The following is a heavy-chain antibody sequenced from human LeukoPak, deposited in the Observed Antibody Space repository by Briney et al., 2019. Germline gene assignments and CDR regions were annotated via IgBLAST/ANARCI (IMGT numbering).Heavy chain of an antibody. D-gene: IGHD6-19*01. CDR3: ARSPGRGWYSYYFDY. CDR2: INSDGSST. J-gene: IGHJ4*02. V-gene: IGHV3-74*01. CDR1: GFTFSSYW. Sequence: GGSLRLSCAASGFTFSSYWMHWVRQAPGKGLVWVSRINSDGSSTSYADSVKGRFTISRDNAKNTLYLQMNSLRAEDTAVYYCARSPGRGWYSYYFDYWGQGTLVTVSS.